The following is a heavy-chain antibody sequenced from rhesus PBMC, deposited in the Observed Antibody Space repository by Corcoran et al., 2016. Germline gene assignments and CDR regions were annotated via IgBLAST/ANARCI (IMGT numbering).Heavy chain of an antibody. J-gene: IGHJ3*01. D-gene: IGHD3-3*01. Sequence: QLQLRESGPGLVKPSETLSLTCAVSGYSISSGYGWSWIRQPPGKGLEGIGYISYSGSTSYNPSLKSLVTISRDTSKNQFSLKLSSVTAADTAVYYCARLGVLQFLDWSPFDAFDFWGQGLRVTVSS. CDR1: GYSISSGYG. CDR3: ARLGVLQFLDWSPFDAFDF. V-gene: IGHV4-122*02. CDR2: ISYSGST.